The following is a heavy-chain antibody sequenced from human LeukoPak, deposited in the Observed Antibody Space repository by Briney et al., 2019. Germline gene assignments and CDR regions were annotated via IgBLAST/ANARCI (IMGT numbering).Heavy chain of an antibody. CDR3: ARSSVPADWFDP. V-gene: IGHV4-59*01. Sequence: SETLSLTCAVYGGSFSGYYWSWIRQPPGKGLEWIGYIYYSGSTNYNPSLKSRVTISVDTSKNQFSLKLSSVTAADTAVYYCARSSVPADWFDPWGQGTLVTVSS. CDR1: GGSFSGYY. CDR2: IYYSGST. J-gene: IGHJ5*02. D-gene: IGHD6-6*01.